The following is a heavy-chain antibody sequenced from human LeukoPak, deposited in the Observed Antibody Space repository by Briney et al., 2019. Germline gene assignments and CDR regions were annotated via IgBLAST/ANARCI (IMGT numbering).Heavy chain of an antibody. Sequence: GGSLRLSCAASGFTFSSYAMSWVRQAPGKGLEWVSAISGSGGSTYYADSVKGRFTISRDNSKNTLYLQMNSLKTEDTAVYYCTGPDSYLDYWGQGTLVTVSS. D-gene: IGHD2-21*02. CDR2: ISGSGGST. CDR1: GFTFSSYA. V-gene: IGHV3-23*01. CDR3: TGPDSYLDY. J-gene: IGHJ4*02.